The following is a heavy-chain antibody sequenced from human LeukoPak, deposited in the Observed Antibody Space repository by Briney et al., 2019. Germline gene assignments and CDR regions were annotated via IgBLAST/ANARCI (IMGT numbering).Heavy chain of an antibody. CDR2: MNPNSGNR. D-gene: IGHD5-24*01. J-gene: IGHJ4*02. V-gene: IGHV1-8*03. CDR1: GYTFTSYD. CDR3: ARVIPWDGYNPYYFDY. Sequence: ARVWVSCKASGYTFTSYDINWVRQATGQGLEWMGWMNPNSGNRGYAQKFQGRVTITTNTSISTAYMELSSLRSEDTAVYYCARVIPWDGYNPYYFDYWGQGTLVTVSS.